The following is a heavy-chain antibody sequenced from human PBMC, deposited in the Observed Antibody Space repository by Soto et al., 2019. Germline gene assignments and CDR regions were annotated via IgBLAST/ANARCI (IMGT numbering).Heavy chain of an antibody. Sequence: QVQLVQSGAEVKKPGASVKVSCKASGYTFTSYYMHWVRQAPGQGLEWMGIINPSGGSTSYAQKFQGRVTMTRDTATSTVYMELSSLRSEDTAVDYCARDGDKDCSSTSCYLDVWGQGTTVTVSS. CDR3: ARDGDKDCSSTSCYLDV. V-gene: IGHV1-46*01. D-gene: IGHD2-2*01. CDR1: GYTFTSYY. CDR2: INPSGGST. J-gene: IGHJ6*02.